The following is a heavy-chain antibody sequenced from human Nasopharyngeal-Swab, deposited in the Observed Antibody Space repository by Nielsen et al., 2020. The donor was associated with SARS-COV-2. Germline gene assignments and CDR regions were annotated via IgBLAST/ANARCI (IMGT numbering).Heavy chain of an antibody. J-gene: IGHJ6*02. CDR2: IYYSGST. Sequence: IRQPPGKGLEWIGYIYYSGSTNYNPSLKSRVTISVDTSKNQFSLKLSSVTAADTAVYYCARGPGEVGTTYYYYYGMDVWGQGTTVTVSS. D-gene: IGHD1-1*01. V-gene: IGHV4-59*12. CDR3: ARGPGEVGTTYYYYYGMDV.